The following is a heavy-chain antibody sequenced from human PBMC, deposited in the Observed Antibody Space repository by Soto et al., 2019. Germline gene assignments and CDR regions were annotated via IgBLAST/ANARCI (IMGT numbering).Heavy chain of an antibody. D-gene: IGHD1-7*01. J-gene: IGHJ5*02. Sequence: PGGSLRLSCTASGFNTRFYSMSWVRQTPGKGLEWVAALSRSGGATYYADSVRGRFTISRDASKDTLFLQMSNLRAEDTALYYCSKGEMSTIRNSFDPWGQGTLGTSPQ. CDR1: GFNTRFYS. V-gene: IGHV3-23*01. CDR3: SKGEMSTIRNSFDP. CDR2: LSRSGGAT.